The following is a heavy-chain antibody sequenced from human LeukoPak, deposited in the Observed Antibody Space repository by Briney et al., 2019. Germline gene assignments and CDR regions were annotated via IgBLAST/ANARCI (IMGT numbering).Heavy chain of an antibody. J-gene: IGHJ5*02. Sequence: VASVKVSCKASGGTFSSYAISWVRRAPGQGLEWMGGIIPIFGTANYAQKFQGRVTITADGSTSTAYMELSSLRSEDTAVYYCARGVVELRLRMNWFDPWGQGTLVTVSS. D-gene: IGHD1-7*01. CDR2: IIPIFGTA. CDR3: ARGVVELRLRMNWFDP. CDR1: GGTFSSYA. V-gene: IGHV1-69*01.